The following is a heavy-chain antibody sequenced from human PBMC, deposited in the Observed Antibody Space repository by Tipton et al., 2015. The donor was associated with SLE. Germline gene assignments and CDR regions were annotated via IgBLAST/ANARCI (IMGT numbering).Heavy chain of an antibody. Sequence: SLRLSCAASGFTFGDYAMTWVRQAPGKGLEWVGFIRRKAYGGTAVYAASVKGRFTISRDDSKSIAYLQMDSLQTEDTAVYYCARDKCGGGSCYSPYWGQGTLVTVSS. CDR2: IRRKAYGGTA. J-gene: IGHJ4*02. CDR3: ARDKCGGGSCYSPY. D-gene: IGHD2-15*01. V-gene: IGHV3-49*04. CDR1: GFTFGDYA.